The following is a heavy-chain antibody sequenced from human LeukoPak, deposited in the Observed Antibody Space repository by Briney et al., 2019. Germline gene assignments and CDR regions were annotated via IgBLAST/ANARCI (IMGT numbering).Heavy chain of an antibody. J-gene: IGHJ4*02. Sequence: SGPTLVNPTQTLTLTCTFSAFSLSTSGVGVGWIRQPPGKALEWLALIYWDDNKRHSPSLKSRLTITKDTSKNQAVLTMTNMDPVDTATYYCAHSLEEPCFDYWGQGTLVTVSS. CDR1: AFSLSTSGVG. CDR2: IYWDDNK. D-gene: IGHD1-14*01. V-gene: IGHV2-5*02. CDR3: AHSLEEPCFDY.